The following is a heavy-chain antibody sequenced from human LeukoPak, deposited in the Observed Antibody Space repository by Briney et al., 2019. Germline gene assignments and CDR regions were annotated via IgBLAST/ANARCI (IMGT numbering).Heavy chain of an antibody. Sequence: PSETLSLTCTVSGVSISSGNYYWGWIRQPAGKGLEWIGRIYTSGGTNCNHSLESRVTILIDTHKNTFSLRLRSVTAADTAVYYCARSYSSSWYSSFDIWGHGTMVTVSS. J-gene: IGHJ3*02. CDR2: IYTSGGT. D-gene: IGHD6-13*01. V-gene: IGHV4-61*02. CDR3: ARSYSSSWYSSFDI. CDR1: GVSISSGNYY.